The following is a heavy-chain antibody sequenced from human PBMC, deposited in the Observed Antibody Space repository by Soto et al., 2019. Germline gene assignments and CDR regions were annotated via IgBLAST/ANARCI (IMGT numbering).Heavy chain of an antibody. D-gene: IGHD6-19*01. CDR3: ALSPPSIAVAGTHSTKIDFDY. CDR1: GGSFSGYY. V-gene: IGHV4-34*01. J-gene: IGHJ4*02. CDR2: INHSGST. Sequence: SETLSLTCAVYGGSFSGYYWSWIRQPPGKGLEWIGEINHSGSTNYNPSLKSRVTISVDTSKNQFSLKLSSVTAADTAVYYCALSPPSIAVAGTHSTKIDFDYWGQGTLVTVSS.